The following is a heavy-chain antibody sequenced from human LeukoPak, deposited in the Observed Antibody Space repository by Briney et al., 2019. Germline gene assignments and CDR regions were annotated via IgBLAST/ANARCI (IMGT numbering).Heavy chain of an antibody. CDR1: GFTFSSYA. J-gene: IGHJ4*02. V-gene: IGHV3-23*01. D-gene: IGHD5-18*01. CDR2: ISGSGGST. Sequence: PGGSLRLSCAASGFTFSSYAMSWVRQAPGKGLEWVSAISGSGGSTYYADSVKGRLTISRDNSKNTLYLQMNSLRAEDTAVYYCAKDRLWYGTAMGESDYWGQGTLVTVSS. CDR3: AKDRLWYGTAMGESDY.